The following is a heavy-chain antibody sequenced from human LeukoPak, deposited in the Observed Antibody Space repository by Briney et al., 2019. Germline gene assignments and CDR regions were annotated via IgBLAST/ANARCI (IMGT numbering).Heavy chain of an antibody. V-gene: IGHV4-39*01. Sequence: PSETLSLTCTVSGGSISSSSYYWGWIRQPPGKGLEWIGSIYYSGSTYYNPSLKSRVTISVDTSKNQFSLKLSSVTAADTAVYYCARHCRLLWFGELLSIPPGYFDYWGQGTLVTVSS. CDR2: IYYSGST. D-gene: IGHD3-10*01. J-gene: IGHJ4*02. CDR1: GGSISSSSYY. CDR3: ARHCRLLWFGELLSIPPGYFDY.